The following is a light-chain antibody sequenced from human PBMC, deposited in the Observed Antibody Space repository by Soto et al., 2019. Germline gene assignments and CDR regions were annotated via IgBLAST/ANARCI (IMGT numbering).Light chain of an antibody. CDR3: QSFDSSLSVV. V-gene: IGLV1-40*01. CDR1: SYNIGAGYD. CDR2: GNN. J-gene: IGLJ2*01. Sequence: QSLLTQPPSVSGAPGQRVTISCTGSSYNIGAGYDVHWYQHLPGTAPKLLIYGNNNRPSGVPDRFSGSKSGTSASLAITGLQAEDETHYYCQSFDSSLSVVFGGGTKVTVL.